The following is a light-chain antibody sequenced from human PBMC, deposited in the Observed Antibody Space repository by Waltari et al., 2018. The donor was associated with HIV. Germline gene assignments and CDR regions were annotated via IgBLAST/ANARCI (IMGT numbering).Light chain of an antibody. CDR1: GSYIGSHS. J-gene: IGLJ1*01. V-gene: IGLV1-44*01. CDR3: ATWDDTLVTLV. CDR2: NNY. Sequence: HSVLTQPPSASGTSGQTVIISCSANGSYIGSHSLTWYQHPPGATPKLVIYNNYQPPSGVPDRFSGSKSATSASLAIPGVQSGDDGDYYCATWDDTLVTLVFGSGTRVVV.